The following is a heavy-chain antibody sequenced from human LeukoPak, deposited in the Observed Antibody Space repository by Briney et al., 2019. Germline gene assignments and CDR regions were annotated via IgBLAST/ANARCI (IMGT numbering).Heavy chain of an antibody. Sequence: PGGSLRLSCVASGFTFSTYWMSWVRQAPGKGLEWVANIKQDGSEKYYVDSVTGRFTTSRDNAKNSLYLQMNSLRAEDTAVYYCARLREIPVFGVVTKSTSYFDYWGQGTLVTVSS. D-gene: IGHD3-3*01. V-gene: IGHV3-7*01. CDR2: IKQDGSEK. CDR3: ARLREIPVFGVVTKSTSYFDY. J-gene: IGHJ4*02. CDR1: GFTFSTYW.